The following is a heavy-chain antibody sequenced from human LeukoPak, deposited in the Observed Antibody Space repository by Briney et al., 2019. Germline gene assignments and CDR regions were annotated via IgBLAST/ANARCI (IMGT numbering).Heavy chain of an antibody. V-gene: IGHV3-11*05. CDR2: ISSVNNYA. CDR1: GFNFRDSY. D-gene: IGHD3-22*01. CDR3: ATVYDSGGYYFNY. J-gene: IGHJ4*02. Sequence: GGSLRLSCAASGFNFRDSYMGWIRQAPGKGLEWVSYISSVNNYANYGDSVRGRFTISRDNAKNSLYLQMNSLRAEDTAVYFCATVYDSGGYYFNYWGQGTLSPSPQ.